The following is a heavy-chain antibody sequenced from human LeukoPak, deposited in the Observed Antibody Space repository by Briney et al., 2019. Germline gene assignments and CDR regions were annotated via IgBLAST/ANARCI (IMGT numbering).Heavy chain of an antibody. D-gene: IGHD6-19*01. V-gene: IGHV4-61*01. CDR3: AREKRAVAGFYFDY. CDR1: GGSVSSGSYY. J-gene: IGHJ4*02. CDR2: IYYSGST. Sequence: PSETLSLTCTVSGGSVSSGSYYWSWIRQPPGKGLEWIGYIYYSGSTNYNPSLKSRVTMSVDTSKNQFSLKLSSVTAADTAVYYCAREKRAVAGFYFDYWGQGTLVTVSS.